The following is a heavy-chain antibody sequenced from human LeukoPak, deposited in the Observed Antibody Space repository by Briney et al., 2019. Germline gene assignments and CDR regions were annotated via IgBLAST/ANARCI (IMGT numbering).Heavy chain of an antibody. CDR3: AKEIYYYID. Sequence: GGSLRLSCAASGFTVSNSWMFWVRQAPGKGLEWVSGITGSGVTTYYADSVKGRFTISRDNSKNTLYLQMNSLRADDTAVYYCAKEIYYYIDWGQGTLVTVSS. CDR2: ITGSGVTT. V-gene: IGHV3-23*01. CDR1: GFTVSNSW. J-gene: IGHJ4*02. D-gene: IGHD3-9*01.